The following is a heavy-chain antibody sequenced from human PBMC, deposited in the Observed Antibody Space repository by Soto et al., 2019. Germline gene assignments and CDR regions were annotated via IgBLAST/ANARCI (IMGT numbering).Heavy chain of an antibody. CDR1: GGSISSGGYY. CDR2: IYHSGST. D-gene: IGHD4-17*01. Sequence: PSEPLSLTCTVSGGSISSGGYYWSWIRQHPGKGLEWIGSIYHSGSTYYNPSLKSRVTISVDTSMNQFSLKLSAVTAADTAVYYFFFVMIRRPPRSTLFPTRRTSDL. V-gene: IGHV4-39*03. CDR3: FFVMIRRPPRSTLFPTRRTSDL. J-gene: IGHJ2*01.